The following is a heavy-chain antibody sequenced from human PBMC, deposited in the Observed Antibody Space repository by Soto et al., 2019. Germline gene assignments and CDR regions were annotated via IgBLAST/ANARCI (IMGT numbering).Heavy chain of an antibody. V-gene: IGHV3-33*01. J-gene: IGHJ3*02. D-gene: IGHD3-22*01. CDR3: ARDPAYYDSSGGPDI. CDR1: GFTFSSYG. CDR2: IWYDGSNK. Sequence: QVQLVESGGGVVQPGRSLRLSCAASGFTFSSYGMHWVRQAPGKGLEWVAVIWYDGSNKYYADSVKGRFTISRDNSKNTLYLQMNSLRAEDTAVYYCARDPAYYDSSGGPDIWGKGTMVTFSS.